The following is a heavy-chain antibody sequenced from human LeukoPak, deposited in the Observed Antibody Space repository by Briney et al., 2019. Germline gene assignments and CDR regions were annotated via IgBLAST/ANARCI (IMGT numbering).Heavy chain of an antibody. CDR1: GGAISGGY. Sequence: SETLSLTCTMSGGAISGGYWSWIRQPPGKGLEWIGYIYDSGSTNYNPSLESRVTISRDITRDRCSLKLSSVTAADTAVYYCARGDVDDFWSGYLYDAFDIWGQGTMVTVSS. V-gene: IGHV4-59*01. CDR3: ARGDVDDFWSGYLYDAFDI. CDR2: IYDSGST. J-gene: IGHJ3*02. D-gene: IGHD3-3*01.